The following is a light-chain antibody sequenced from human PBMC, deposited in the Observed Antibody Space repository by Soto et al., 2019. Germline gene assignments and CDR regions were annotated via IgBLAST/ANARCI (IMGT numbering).Light chain of an antibody. CDR1: QTVNSNY. J-gene: IGKJ2*01. V-gene: IGKV3-20*01. CDR2: GTS. Sequence: EIVLTQSPGTLSLSPGERATLSSRASQTVNSNYLAWYHQKPGQAPRLLIYGTSSRATGIPDRFSGSGSGTEVTLTISRLEPEDFAVYYCQQYGSSPLYTFGHGTKLEIK. CDR3: QQYGSSPLYT.